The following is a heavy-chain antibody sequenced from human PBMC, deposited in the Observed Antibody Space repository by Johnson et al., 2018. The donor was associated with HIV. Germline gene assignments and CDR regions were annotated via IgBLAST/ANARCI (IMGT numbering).Heavy chain of an antibody. D-gene: IGHD6-19*01. CDR2: ISYDGSNK. CDR3: ASTSSGWFYAFDI. J-gene: IGHJ3*02. CDR1: GFTFSSYG. Sequence: QVQLVESGGGVVQPGGSLRLSSAASGFTFSSYGMHWVRQAPGKGLEWVAVISYDGSNKYYADSVKGRFTISRDNSKNTLYLQMNSLRAEDTAVYYCASTSSGWFYAFDIWGQGTMVTVSS. V-gene: IGHV3-30*19.